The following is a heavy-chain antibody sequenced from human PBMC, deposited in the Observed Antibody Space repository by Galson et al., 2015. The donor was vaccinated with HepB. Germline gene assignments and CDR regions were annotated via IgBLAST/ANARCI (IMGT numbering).Heavy chain of an antibody. V-gene: IGHV1-46*03. CDR2: INPSGGST. D-gene: IGHD5-12*01. J-gene: IGHJ5*02. Sequence: GYTFTSYYMHWVRQAPGQGLEWMGIINPSGGSTSYAQKFQGRVTMTRDTSTSTVYMELSSLRSEDTAVYYCAREPYSGYDPNWFDPWGQGTLVTVSS. CDR3: AREPYSGYDPNWFDP. CDR1: GYTFTSYY.